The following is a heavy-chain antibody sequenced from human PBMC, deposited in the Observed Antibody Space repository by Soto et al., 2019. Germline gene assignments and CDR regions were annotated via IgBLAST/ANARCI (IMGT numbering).Heavy chain of an antibody. CDR2: ISSSGSTI. J-gene: IGHJ6*02. CDR3: ARVEITMVRGGPYYYGMDV. CDR1: GFTFSSYE. Sequence: GGSLRLSCAASGFTFSSYEMNWVRQAPGKGLEWVSYISSSGSTIYYADPVKGRFTISRDNAKNSLYLQMNSLRAEDTAVYYCARVEITMVRGGPYYYGMDVWGQGTTVTVSS. V-gene: IGHV3-48*03. D-gene: IGHD3-10*01.